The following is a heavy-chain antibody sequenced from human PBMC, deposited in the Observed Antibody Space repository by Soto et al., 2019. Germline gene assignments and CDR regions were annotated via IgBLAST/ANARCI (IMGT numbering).Heavy chain of an antibody. CDR1: GGSFSSVDYY. Sequence: QVQLQESGPGLVKPSQTLSLTCTVSGGSFSSVDYYWSWIRQPPGKGLEWIGYIHSNGRTYYKPSLTSRLTLAGRPATNHFSLLSSSVTAADAAVYYWARYISESTGYPAFDYWGQGTLVGVPS. CDR3: ARYISESTGYPAFDY. J-gene: IGHJ4*02. CDR2: IHSNGRT. V-gene: IGHV4-30-4*01. D-gene: IGHD3-22*01.